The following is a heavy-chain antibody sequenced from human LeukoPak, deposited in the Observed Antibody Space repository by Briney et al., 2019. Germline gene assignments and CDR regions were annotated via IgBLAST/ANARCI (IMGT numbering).Heavy chain of an antibody. J-gene: IGHJ3*02. CDR3: ASLYDILSGYYGGSAFDI. CDR2: IYYSGST. D-gene: IGHD3-9*01. CDR1: GGSISSSSYY. V-gene: IGHV4-39*07. Sequence: SETLSLTCTVSGGSISSSSYYWGWIRQPPGKGLEWIGSIYYSGSTYYNPSLKSRVTISVDTSKNQFSLKLSSVTAADTAVYYCASLYDILSGYYGGSAFDIWGQGTMVTVSS.